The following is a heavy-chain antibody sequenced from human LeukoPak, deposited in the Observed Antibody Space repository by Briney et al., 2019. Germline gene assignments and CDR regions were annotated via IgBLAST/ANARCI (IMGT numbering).Heavy chain of an antibody. V-gene: IGHV5-10-1*01. D-gene: IGHD2-15*01. CDR1: GCRFTSYW. CDR2: IDPSDSYN. Sequence: GESLKISLRGSGCRFTSYWITWVRQMPGKGLEWMGRIDPSDSYNNYNPSFQGHVTISADKSISTGYLQWSSLKASDTAMYYCARQPRYCSGGSRSLFDYFDYWGQGTLVTVSS. J-gene: IGHJ4*02. CDR3: ARQPRYCSGGSRSLFDYFDY.